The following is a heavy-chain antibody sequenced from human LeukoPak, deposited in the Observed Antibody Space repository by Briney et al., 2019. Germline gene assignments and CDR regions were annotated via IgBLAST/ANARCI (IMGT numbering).Heavy chain of an antibody. CDR1: GYTFTSYY. J-gene: IGHJ4*02. CDR2: INPSGGST. CDR3: ARDGNYYDSSGYYGGGTLDY. D-gene: IGHD3-22*01. Sequence: ASVKVSCKASGYTFTSYYIHWVRQAPGQGLEWMGIINPSGGSTSYAQKFQGRVTMTRDTSTSTAYMELSSLRSEDTAVYYCARDGNYYDSSGYYGGGTLDYWGQGTLVTVSS. V-gene: IGHV1-46*01.